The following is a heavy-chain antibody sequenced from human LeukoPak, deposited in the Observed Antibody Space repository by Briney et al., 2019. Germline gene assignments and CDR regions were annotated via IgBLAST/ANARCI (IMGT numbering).Heavy chain of an antibody. V-gene: IGHV3-7*01. Sequence: GGSLRLSCAAPGFTFSNYWMSWVRPAPGKGLEWVANIKQDGSEKYYVDSVKGRFTISRDNAKNSLYLQMNSLRAEDTAVYYCASFRITVAGRTGLDYWGQGTLVTVSS. J-gene: IGHJ4*02. CDR2: IKQDGSEK. CDR1: GFTFSNYW. CDR3: ASFRITVAGRTGLDY. D-gene: IGHD6-19*01.